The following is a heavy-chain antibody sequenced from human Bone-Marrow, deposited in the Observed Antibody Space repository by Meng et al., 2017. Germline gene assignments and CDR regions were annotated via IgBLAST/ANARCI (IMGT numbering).Heavy chain of an antibody. CDR1: GFTFSSYA. J-gene: IGHJ4*02. D-gene: IGHD1-1*01. CDR3: ATKTTELDN. CDR2: ISVSGGNT. V-gene: IGHV3-23*01. Sequence: GESLKISCAASGFTFSSYAMNWVRQAPGKELEWVSLISVSGGNTYYADSVKGRFTISRDNSKNTLYLQMNSLRAEDTAVYYCATKTTELDNWGQGTQVTVSS.